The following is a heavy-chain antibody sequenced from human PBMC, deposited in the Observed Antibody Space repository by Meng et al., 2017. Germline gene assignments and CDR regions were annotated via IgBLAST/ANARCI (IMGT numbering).Heavy chain of an antibody. V-gene: IGHV3-7*01. D-gene: IGHD1-26*01. CDR3: ARGRYSGSYWIREYLDL. Sequence: GGSLRLSCAASGFTFSSYWMSWVRQAPGKGLEWVANIKQDGSEKYYVDSVKGRFTISRDNAKNSLYLQMNSLRAEDTAAYYCARGRYSGSYWIREYLDLWGRGTLVTVSS. J-gene: IGHJ2*01. CDR1: GFTFSSYW. CDR2: IKQDGSEK.